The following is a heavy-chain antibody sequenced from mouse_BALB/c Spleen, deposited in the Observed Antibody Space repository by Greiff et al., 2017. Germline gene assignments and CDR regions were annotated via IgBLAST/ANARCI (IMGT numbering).Heavy chain of an antibody. CDR1: GDSITSGY. J-gene: IGHJ3*01. V-gene: IGHV3-8*02. CDR3: AREGSDYDGPSAY. D-gene: IGHD2-4*01. CDR2: ISYSGST. Sequence: EVKLLESGPSLVKPSQTLSLTCSVTGDSITSGYWNWIRKFPGNKLEYMGYISYSGSTYYNPSLKSRISITRDTSKNQYYLQLNSVTTEDTATYYCAREGSDYDGPSAYWGQGTLVTVSA.